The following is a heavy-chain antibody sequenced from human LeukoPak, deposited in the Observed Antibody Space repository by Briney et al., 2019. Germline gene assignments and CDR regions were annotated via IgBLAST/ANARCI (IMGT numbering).Heavy chain of an antibody. CDR2: IYTSGST. D-gene: IGHD6-13*01. CDR1: GGSISSGSYY. Sequence: SETLSLTCTVSGGSISSGSYYWSWIRQPAGKGLEWIGRIYTSGSTNYNPSLKSRVTISVDTSKNQFSLKLSSVTAADTAVYYCARGTLAAAFPFQHWGQGTLVTVSS. V-gene: IGHV4-61*02. J-gene: IGHJ1*01. CDR3: ARGTLAAAFPFQH.